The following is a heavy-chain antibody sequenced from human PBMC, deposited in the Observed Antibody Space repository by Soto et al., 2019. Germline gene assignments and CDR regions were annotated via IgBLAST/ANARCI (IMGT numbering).Heavy chain of an antibody. CDR1: EGTFSSYA. D-gene: IGHD3-3*01. V-gene: IGHV1-69*06. CDR3: ARCYDFWSGYYRGVQGYYGMDV. Sequence: ASVNDSCKAPEGTFSSYAISWVRQAPGQGLEWMGGIIPIFGTANYGQKFQGRVTITADKSTSTAYMELSSLRPEETAVYYCARCYDFWSGYYRGVQGYYGMDVWGQGTTVTVS. CDR2: IIPIFGTA. J-gene: IGHJ6*02.